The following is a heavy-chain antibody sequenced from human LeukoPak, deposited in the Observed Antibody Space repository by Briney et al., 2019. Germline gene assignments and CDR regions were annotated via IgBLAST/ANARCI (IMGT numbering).Heavy chain of an antibody. Sequence: GASVKVSCKPSGYTFSDYGITWVRQAPGQGIEWMAWISGYNGNTNYAESLQGRVTMTIDTSTSTAYMDMRSLRSDDTAVYYCARVGLVDNEYGFYFYMDVWGKGTTVIVSS. CDR3: ARVGLVDNEYGFYFYMDV. J-gene: IGHJ6*03. CDR2: ISGYNGNT. V-gene: IGHV1-18*01. CDR1: GYTFSDYG. D-gene: IGHD4/OR15-4a*01.